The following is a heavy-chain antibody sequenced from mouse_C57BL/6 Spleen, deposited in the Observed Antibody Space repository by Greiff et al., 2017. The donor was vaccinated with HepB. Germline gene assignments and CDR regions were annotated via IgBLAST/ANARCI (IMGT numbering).Heavy chain of an antibody. D-gene: IGHD1-1*01. CDR2: IDPETGGT. CDR1: GYTFTDYE. V-gene: IGHV1-15*01. J-gene: IGHJ1*03. CDR3: TRGYYGSSYQYFEV. Sequence: VQLQQSGAELVRPGASVTLSCKASGYTFTDYEMHWVKQTPVHGLEWIGAIDPETGGTAYNQKFKGKAILTADKSSSTAYMELRSLTSEDSAVYYWTRGYYGSSYQYFEVWGTGTTVTVSS.